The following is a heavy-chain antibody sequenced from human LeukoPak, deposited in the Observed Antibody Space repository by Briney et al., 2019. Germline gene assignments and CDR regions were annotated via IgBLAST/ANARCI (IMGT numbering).Heavy chain of an antibody. CDR1: GGSISDGVYY. D-gene: IGHD2-2*01. CDR3: ARYCSSTSCPFDL. V-gene: IGHV4-30-2*06. CDR2: IYHSGNT. Sequence: PSETLSLTFTVSGGSISDGVYYWNWIRQSPGKGLEWIGYIYHSGNTYSNPSLKSRVTISVDRSKNQFSLKLNSVTAADTAIYYCARYCSSTSCPFDLWGQGTLVTVSS. J-gene: IGHJ4*02.